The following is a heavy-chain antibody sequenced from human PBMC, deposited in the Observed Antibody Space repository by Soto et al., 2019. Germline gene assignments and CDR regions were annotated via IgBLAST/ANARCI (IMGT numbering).Heavy chain of an antibody. Sequence: QVQLVQSGAEVKRPGSSVRISCKASGGTFSSYTISWVRQAPGQGLEWMGRIIPILGIANYAQKFQGRVTITADKSTSTAYMELSSLRSEDTAVYYCAMEYCSSTSCYRDYWGQGTLVTVSS. CDR3: AMEYCSSTSCYRDY. D-gene: IGHD2-2*02. V-gene: IGHV1-69*02. CDR1: GGTFSSYT. CDR2: IIPILGIA. J-gene: IGHJ4*02.